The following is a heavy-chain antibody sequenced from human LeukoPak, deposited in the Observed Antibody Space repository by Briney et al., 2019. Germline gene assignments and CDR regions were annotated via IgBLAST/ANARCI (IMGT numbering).Heavy chain of an antibody. V-gene: IGHV3-23*01. J-gene: IGHJ4*02. Sequence: GGSLRLSCAASGFTFSSYAMSWVRQAPGKGLEWVSAISGSGGSTYYTDSVKGRFTISRDNSKNTLYLQMNSLRAEDTAVYYCAKGLYSSGWYYFDYWGQGTLVTVSS. CDR2: ISGSGGST. CDR3: AKGLYSSGWYYFDY. D-gene: IGHD6-19*01. CDR1: GFTFSSYA.